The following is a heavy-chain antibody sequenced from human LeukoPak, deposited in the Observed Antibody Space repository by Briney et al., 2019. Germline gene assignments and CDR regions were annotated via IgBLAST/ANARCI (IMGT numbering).Heavy chain of an antibody. Sequence: RGSLRLSCAASGFTITNNDMNWVRQAPGKGLEWVSVITSGGSTYFADSVKGRFTVSRDNSKNTLSLQMNSLRVEDTAVYYCARDLISGRATHDSWGQGALVTVSS. CDR2: ITSGGST. J-gene: IGHJ4*02. CDR3: ARDLISGRATHDS. V-gene: IGHV3-66*01. CDR1: GFTITNND. D-gene: IGHD2-15*01.